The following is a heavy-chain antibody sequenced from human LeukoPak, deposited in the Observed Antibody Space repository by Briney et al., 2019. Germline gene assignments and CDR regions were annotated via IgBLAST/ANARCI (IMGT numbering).Heavy chain of an antibody. D-gene: IGHD5-24*01. Sequence: SVKVSCKASGYTFTGYYMHWVRQAPGQGLEWIGRINPNSGGTNYAQKFQGRVTMTRDTSTSTAYMELSRLRSDDTAVYYCARDSVRDGFAAADYWGQRTLVTVSS. CDR2: INPNSGGT. V-gene: IGHV1-2*06. CDR3: ARDSVRDGFAAADY. CDR1: GYTFTGYY. J-gene: IGHJ4*02.